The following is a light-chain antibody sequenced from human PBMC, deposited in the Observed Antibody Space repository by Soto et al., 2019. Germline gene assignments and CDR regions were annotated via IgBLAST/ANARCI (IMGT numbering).Light chain of an antibody. V-gene: IGLV2-14*01. CDR1: SSDIGGCNY. Sequence: QAASVSGSPGQSITISCTGTSSDIGGCNYVSWYQRRPAKAPKLVIYEVSNRPSGVSNRFSGSKSGNRASLTISGLQPEDEADYYCSSCTSSATLVFGGGTKLTVL. J-gene: IGLJ3*02. CDR3: SSCTSSATLV. CDR2: EVS.